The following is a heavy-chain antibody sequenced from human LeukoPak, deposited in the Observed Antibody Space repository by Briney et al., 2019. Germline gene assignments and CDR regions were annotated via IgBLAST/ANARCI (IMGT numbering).Heavy chain of an antibody. Sequence: SSVKVSCKASGYTFTSYGISWGRQAPGQGLEWMGWISAYNGNINYAQKLQGRVTMTTDTSTSTASMELRSLRSDDTAVYYCARGKDYYDSSGYYFDYWGQGTLVTVSS. CDR1: GYTFTSYG. J-gene: IGHJ4*02. V-gene: IGHV1-18*01. CDR2: ISAYNGNI. CDR3: ARGKDYYDSSGYYFDY. D-gene: IGHD3-22*01.